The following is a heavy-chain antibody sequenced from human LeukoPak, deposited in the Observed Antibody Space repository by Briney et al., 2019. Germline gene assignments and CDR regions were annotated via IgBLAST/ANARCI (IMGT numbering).Heavy chain of an antibody. CDR3: ARDRGSSGWYYYYYGMDV. CDR2: ISAYNGNT. Sequence: GASVKVSCKASGYTFTSYGISWVRQAPGQGLEWMGWISAYNGNTNYAQKLQGRVTMTTDTSTSTAYMELRSLRSDDTAVYHCARDRGSSGWYYYYYGMDVWGQGTTVTVSS. V-gene: IGHV1-18*01. D-gene: IGHD6-19*01. J-gene: IGHJ6*02. CDR1: GYTFTSYG.